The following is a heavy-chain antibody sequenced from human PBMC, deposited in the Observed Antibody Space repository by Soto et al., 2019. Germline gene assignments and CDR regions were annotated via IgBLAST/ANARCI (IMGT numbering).Heavy chain of an antibody. CDR3: ASVKNWNDFDY. CDR1: GGSFTTYY. D-gene: IGHD1-1*01. V-gene: IGHV4-59*01. Sequence: KLSETLSLTCTVSGGSFTTYYWSWIRQPPGKGLEWIGYIYYSGSTNYNPSLKSRVTISLDTSKNQFSLKLSSVTAADTAVYYCASVKNWNDFDYWGQGTLVTVS. J-gene: IGHJ4*02. CDR2: IYYSGST.